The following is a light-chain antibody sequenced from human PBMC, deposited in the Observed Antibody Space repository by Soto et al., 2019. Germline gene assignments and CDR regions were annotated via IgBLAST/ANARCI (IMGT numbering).Light chain of an antibody. J-gene: IGLJ1*01. CDR1: SSDVGSYNR. CDR3: SSYTSSSTFGV. CDR2: EVS. V-gene: IGLV2-18*02. Sequence: QSALTQPPSVSGSPGQSVTISYTGTSSDVGSYNRVSWYQQPPGTAPKLMIYEVSNRPSGVPDRFSGSKSGNTASLTISGLQAEDEADYYCSSYTSSSTFGVFGTGTKLTVL.